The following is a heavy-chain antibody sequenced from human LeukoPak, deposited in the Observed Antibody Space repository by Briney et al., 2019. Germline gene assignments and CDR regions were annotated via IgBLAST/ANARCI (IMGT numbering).Heavy chain of an antibody. CDR2: IIHRGST. J-gene: IGHJ4*02. CDR1: GGSINNYY. D-gene: IGHD6-6*01. Sequence: SETLSLTCTVSGGSINNYYWSWIRQPPGKGLEWIGEIIHRGSTNYNPSLKSRVTISVDTSKNQFSLKVSSVTAADTAVYYCARGDTVAARPGRFDYWGQGTLVTVSS. V-gene: IGHV4-34*01. CDR3: ARGDTVAARPGRFDY.